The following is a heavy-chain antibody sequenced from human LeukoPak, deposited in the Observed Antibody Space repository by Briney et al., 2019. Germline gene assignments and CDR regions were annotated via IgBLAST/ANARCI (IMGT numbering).Heavy chain of an antibody. CDR1: GFTFSSYG. CDR2: ISYDGSNK. J-gene: IGHJ4*02. V-gene: IGHV3-30*18. Sequence: GRSLRLSCAASGFTFSSYGMHWVRQAPGKGLEWVAVISYDGSNKYYADSVKGRFTISRDNSKNTLYLQMNSLRAEDTAVYYCAKMEGAAAAYWGQGTLVTVSS. CDR3: AKMEGAAAAY. D-gene: IGHD6-13*01.